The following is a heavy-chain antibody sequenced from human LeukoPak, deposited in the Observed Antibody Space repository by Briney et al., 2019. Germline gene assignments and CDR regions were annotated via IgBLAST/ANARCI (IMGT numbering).Heavy chain of an antibody. CDR3: ARGSSSGWYYSHMDV. D-gene: IGHD6-19*01. J-gene: IGHJ6*03. Sequence: GGSLRLSCAVSGFTFSHAWMNWVRLAPGKGLEWVSYISPTSGTIYYTDSVKGRFTISRDNAKNSLYLQMNSLTVEDTAVYYCARGSSSGWYYSHMDVWGKGTTVIVSS. CDR2: ISPTSGTI. CDR1: GFTFSHAW. V-gene: IGHV3-48*01.